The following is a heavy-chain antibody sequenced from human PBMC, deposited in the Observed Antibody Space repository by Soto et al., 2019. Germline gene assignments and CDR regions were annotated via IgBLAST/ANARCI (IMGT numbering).Heavy chain of an antibody. CDR2: IYYSGST. CDR3: ARANYDSSGYYYSPFDY. Sequence: SETLSLTCTVSGGSISSGGYYWSWIRQHPGKGLEWIGYIYYSGSTYYNPSLKSRVTISVDTSKNQFSLKLSSVTAADTAVYYCARANYDSSGYYYSPFDYWGQGALVTVSS. D-gene: IGHD3-22*01. V-gene: IGHV4-31*03. CDR1: GGSISSGGYY. J-gene: IGHJ4*02.